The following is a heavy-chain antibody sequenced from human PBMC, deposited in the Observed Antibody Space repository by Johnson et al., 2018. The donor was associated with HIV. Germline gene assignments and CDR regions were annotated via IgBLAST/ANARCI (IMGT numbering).Heavy chain of an antibody. CDR2: IAATGDT. J-gene: IGHJ3*01. V-gene: IGHV3-13*01. D-gene: IGHD1-26*01. CDR1: GFTFSNYD. CDR3: ARGSYDGDAFDL. Sequence: EVQLVASGGGLVQPGGSLRLSCAASGFTFSNYDMHWVRQTAGRRLEWVSGIAATGDTYYPGSVKGRFTVSRENARNSLYLQLNSLRAGDSALYYCARGSYDGDAFDLCGQGTMVTVSS.